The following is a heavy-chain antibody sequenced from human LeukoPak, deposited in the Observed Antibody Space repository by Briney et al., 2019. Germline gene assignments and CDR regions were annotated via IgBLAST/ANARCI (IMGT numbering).Heavy chain of an antibody. D-gene: IGHD6-6*01. CDR1: GYSIGTDYC. Sequence: PSETLSLTCAVSGYSIGTDYCWGWIRQPPGKGLEWIGSIYNSGSTYYNPSLKSRITISVDTSKNQFSLKLSSVTAADTAVYYCARNSSSSSPPERHNWFDPWGQGTLVTVSS. CDR3: ARNSSSSSPPERHNWFDP. CDR2: IYNSGST. V-gene: IGHV4-38-2*01. J-gene: IGHJ5*02.